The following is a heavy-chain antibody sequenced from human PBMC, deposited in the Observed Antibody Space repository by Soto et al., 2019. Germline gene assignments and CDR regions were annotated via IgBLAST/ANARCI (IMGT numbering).Heavy chain of an antibody. CDR1: GYTFTGYY. Sequence: ASVKVSCKASGYTFTGYYIHWVRQAPGQGLEWLGWIDPNSGGTHYAQKFQGRVTMTRDTSIGTAYMELTNLRSDDTAMYYCARYHYSGKQWLPPNWVDPWGQGPLVTVSS. CDR3: ARYHYSGKQWLPPNWVDP. D-gene: IGHD6-19*01. J-gene: IGHJ5*02. V-gene: IGHV1-2*02. CDR2: IDPNSGGT.